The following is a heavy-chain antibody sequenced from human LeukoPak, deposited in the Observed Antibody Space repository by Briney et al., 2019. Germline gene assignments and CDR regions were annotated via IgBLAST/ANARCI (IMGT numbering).Heavy chain of an antibody. CDR3: ARGRGRDGDNLVR. CDR1: GGSVTSFY. CDR2: VHFSGAT. V-gene: IGHV4-59*02. D-gene: IGHD5-24*01. J-gene: IGHJ4*02. Sequence: SETLSLTCSVSGGSVTSFYWSWIRQSSGKRLEWTGYVHFSGATNYNPSLKSRVTISVDTSKNQFSLRLTSVTTADTAVYYCARGRGRDGDNLVRWSQGTLVTVSS.